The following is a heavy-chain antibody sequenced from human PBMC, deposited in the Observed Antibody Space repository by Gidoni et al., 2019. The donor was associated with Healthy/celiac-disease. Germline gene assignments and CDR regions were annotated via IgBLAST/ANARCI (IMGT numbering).Heavy chain of an antibody. CDR3: TREDAPLGFDY. J-gene: IGHJ4*02. Sequence: EVQLVESGGGLVQPGRSLRLSCTASGFTFGGYAMSWVRQAPGKGLEWVGFIRSKAYGGTTEDAASVKGRFTISRDDSKSVAYLQMNSLKTEDTAVYYCTREDAPLGFDYWGQGTLVTVSS. V-gene: IGHV3-49*04. D-gene: IGHD7-27*01. CDR1: GFTFGGYA. CDR2: IRSKAYGGTT.